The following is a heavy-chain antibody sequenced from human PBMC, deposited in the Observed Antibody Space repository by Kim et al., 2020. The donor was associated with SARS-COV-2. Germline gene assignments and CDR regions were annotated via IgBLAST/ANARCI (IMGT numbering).Heavy chain of an antibody. Sequence: GGSLRLSCAASGFTFSSYEMNWVRQAPGKGLEWVAHISSSGSTIYYADSVKGRFTISRDNAKNSLYLQMNSLRAEDTAVYYCAGGWITGIFDYWGQGTLVTVSS. V-gene: IGHV3-48*03. D-gene: IGHD1-20*01. CDR3: AGGWITGIFDY. J-gene: IGHJ4*02. CDR2: ISSSGSTI. CDR1: GFTFSSYE.